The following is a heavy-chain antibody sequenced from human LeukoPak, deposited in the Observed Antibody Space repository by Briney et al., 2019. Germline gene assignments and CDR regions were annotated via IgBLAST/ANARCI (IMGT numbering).Heavy chain of an antibody. CDR1: GGTFSSYA. CDR2: IIPIFGTA. CDR3: ARDGYCSGVSCYAYNLFD. D-gene: IGHD2-15*01. V-gene: IGHV1-69*01. J-gene: IGHJ2*01. Sequence: SVKVSCKASGGTFSSYAISWMRQAHGQGLEWMGGIIPIFGTANYAQQFQGRVTITADESTSTAYRERSSLRSEDTVVYYCARDGYCSGVSCYAYNLFD.